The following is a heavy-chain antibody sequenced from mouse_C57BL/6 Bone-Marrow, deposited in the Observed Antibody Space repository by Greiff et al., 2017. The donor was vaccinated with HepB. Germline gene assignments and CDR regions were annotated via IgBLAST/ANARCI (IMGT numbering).Heavy chain of an antibody. CDR1: GFTFTDYY. D-gene: IGHD6-1*01. Sequence: DVKLVESGGGLVQPGGSLSLSCAASGFTFTDYYMSWVRQPPGKALEWLGFIRNKANGYTTEYSASVKGRFTISRDNSQSILYLQMNALRAEDSATYYCASLSSYAMDYWGQGTSATVSS. J-gene: IGHJ4*01. CDR3: ASLSSYAMDY. CDR2: IRNKANGYTT. V-gene: IGHV7-3*01.